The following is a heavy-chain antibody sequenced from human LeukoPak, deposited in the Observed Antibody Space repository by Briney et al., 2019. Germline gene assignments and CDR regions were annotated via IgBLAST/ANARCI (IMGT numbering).Heavy chain of an antibody. CDR2: IKQDGSEK. Sequence: PGGSLRLSCAASGFTLSSYWMSWVRQAPGKGLEWVANIKQDGSEKYYVDSVKGRFTISRDNAKNSLYLQMNSLRAEDTAVYYCARDRSSSWYQNFDYWGQGTLVTVSS. J-gene: IGHJ4*02. D-gene: IGHD6-13*01. V-gene: IGHV3-7*01. CDR3: ARDRSSSWYQNFDY. CDR1: GFTLSSYW.